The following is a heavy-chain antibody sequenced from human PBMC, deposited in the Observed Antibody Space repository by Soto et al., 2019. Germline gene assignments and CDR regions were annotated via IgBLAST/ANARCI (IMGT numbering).Heavy chain of an antibody. J-gene: IGHJ4*02. CDR2: IYPGDSDT. D-gene: IGHD5-12*01. Sequence: GESLKISCKGSGYSFVSYWIGCVRQMPGKGLEWMGIIYPGDSDTRYSPSFQGQVTISDDKSITTVYLQWSSLKASDTAMYYCARTDGYEIEYWGQGTLVTVSS. CDR3: ARTDGYEIEY. V-gene: IGHV5-51*01. CDR1: GYSFVSYW.